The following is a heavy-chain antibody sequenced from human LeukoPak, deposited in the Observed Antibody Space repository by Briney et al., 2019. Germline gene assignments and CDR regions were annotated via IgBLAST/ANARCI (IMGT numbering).Heavy chain of an antibody. CDR2: ISAYNGNT. Sequence: GASVKVSCKASGYTFTSYGISWVRQAPGQGLEWMGWISAYNGNTNYVQKLQGRVTMTTDTSTSTAYMELRSLRSDDTAVYYCARDYDFWSGYYSGGLSERDGSLRFDYWGQGTLVTVSS. J-gene: IGHJ4*02. CDR1: GYTFTSYG. D-gene: IGHD3-3*01. CDR3: ARDYDFWSGYYSGGLSERDGSLRFDY. V-gene: IGHV1-18*01.